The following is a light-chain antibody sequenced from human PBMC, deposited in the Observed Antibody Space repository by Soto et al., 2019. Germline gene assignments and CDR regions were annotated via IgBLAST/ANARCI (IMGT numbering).Light chain of an antibody. CDR2: GXX. Sequence: QSVLTQPPSVSGAPGQRVTISCTGSSSNIGAGYDVHWYQQLPGTAPKLLIYGXXNRXXXXXXXXXGSKSGTSASLAITGXXXXXXXXXXCQSYDSSLSGWVFGGGTKLTVL. CDR1: SSNIGAGYD. J-gene: IGLJ3*02. CDR3: QSYDSSLSGWV. V-gene: IGLV1-40*01.